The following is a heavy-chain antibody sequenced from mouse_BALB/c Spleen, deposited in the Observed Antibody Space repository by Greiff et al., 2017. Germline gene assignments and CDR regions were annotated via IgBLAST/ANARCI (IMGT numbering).Heavy chain of an antibody. CDR3: ARRDYYGSSYAY. CDR2: ISSGGSYT. Sequence: EVNVVESGGDLVKPGGSLKLSCAASGFTFSSYGMSWVRQTPDKRLEWVATISSGGSYTYYPDSVKGRFTISRDNAKNTLYLQMSSLKSEDTAMYYCARRDYYGSSYAYWGQGTTLTVSS. J-gene: IGHJ2*01. V-gene: IGHV5-6*02. CDR1: GFTFSSYG. D-gene: IGHD1-1*01.